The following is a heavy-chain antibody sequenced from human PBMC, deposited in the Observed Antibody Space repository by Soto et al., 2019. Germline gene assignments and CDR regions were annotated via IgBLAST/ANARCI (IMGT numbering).Heavy chain of an antibody. CDR3: ARTVVINYGMDV. J-gene: IGHJ6*02. Sequence: SETLSLTCTVSGGSISTYYWSWIRQPPGKGLEWIGYIYYSGSTNYNPSLKSRVTISVDTSKNQFSLKLTSVTAADTAVYYCARTVVINYGMDVWGQGTTVTVSS. D-gene: IGHD2-15*01. V-gene: IGHV4-59*01. CDR1: GGSISTYY. CDR2: IYYSGST.